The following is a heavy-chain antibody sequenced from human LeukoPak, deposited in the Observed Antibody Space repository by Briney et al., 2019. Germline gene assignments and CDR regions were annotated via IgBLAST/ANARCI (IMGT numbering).Heavy chain of an antibody. CDR3: AKGPRWFGDNWFDP. D-gene: IGHD3-10*01. CDR2: ISSSSSYI. CDR1: GFTFSSYA. Sequence: GGSLRLSCAASGFTFSSYAMHWVRQAPGKGLEWVSSISSSSSYIYYADSVKGRFTISRDNSRNTLYLQMNSLSAEDTAVYYCAKGPRWFGDNWFDPWGQGTLVTVSS. J-gene: IGHJ5*02. V-gene: IGHV3-21*04.